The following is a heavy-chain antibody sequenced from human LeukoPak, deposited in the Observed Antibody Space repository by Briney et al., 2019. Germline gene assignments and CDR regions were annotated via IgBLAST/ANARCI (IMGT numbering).Heavy chain of an antibody. D-gene: IGHD3-10*01. CDR3: AHRGSGSFLFDF. Sequence: SGPTLIQSTPPLTLTYTFPGFSLRTNAVGGGWIRQPPGKALEWLPLIVWDDYNRYSPSLKSSLTITKDTSRNQVVLTMTNMDPVDTATYYCAHRGSGSFLFDFWGQGALVTVSS. V-gene: IGHV2-5*02. CDR2: IVWDDYN. CDR1: GFSLRTNAVG. J-gene: IGHJ4*02.